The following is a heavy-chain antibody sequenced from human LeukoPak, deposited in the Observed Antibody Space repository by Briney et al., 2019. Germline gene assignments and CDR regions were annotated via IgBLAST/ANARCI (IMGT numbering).Heavy chain of an antibody. J-gene: IGHJ4*02. Sequence: SQTLSLTCTVSGGSISSGDYYWSWIRQPPGKGLEWIGYIYYSGSTYYNPSLKSRVTTSVDTSKNQFSLKLSSVTAADTAVYYCARVNTFGGVIVEYYFDYWGQGTLVTVSS. V-gene: IGHV4-30-4*01. CDR2: IYYSGST. D-gene: IGHD3-16*02. CDR3: ARVNTFGGVIVEYYFDY. CDR1: GGSISSGDYY.